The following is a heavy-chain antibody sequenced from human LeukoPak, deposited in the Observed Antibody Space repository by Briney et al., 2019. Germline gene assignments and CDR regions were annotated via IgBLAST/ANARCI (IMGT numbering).Heavy chain of an antibody. J-gene: IGHJ4*02. CDR1: GYTLTELS. V-gene: IGHV1-24*01. Sequence: EASVKVSCKVSGYTLTELSMHWVRQAPGKGLEWMGGFDPEDGETIYAQKFQGRVTMTEDTSTDTAYMELSSLRSEDTAVYYCATGGWLRFRFDYWGQGTLVTVSS. D-gene: IGHD5-12*01. CDR2: FDPEDGET. CDR3: ATGGWLRFRFDY.